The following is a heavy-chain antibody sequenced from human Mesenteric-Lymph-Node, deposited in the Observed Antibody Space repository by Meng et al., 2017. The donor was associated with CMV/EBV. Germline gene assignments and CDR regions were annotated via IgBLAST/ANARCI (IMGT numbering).Heavy chain of an antibody. CDR1: GFTFSSYG. Sequence: GESLKISCAASGFTFSSYGMHWVRQAPGKGLEWVANLNQAGNEKYYVDSVKGRFTISRDNAKNSLYLQMNSLRAEDTAVYYCARVIRGEYSPDYWGQGTLVTVSS. D-gene: IGHD5-18*01. V-gene: IGHV3-7*01. J-gene: IGHJ4*02. CDR3: ARVIRGEYSPDY. CDR2: LNQAGNEK.